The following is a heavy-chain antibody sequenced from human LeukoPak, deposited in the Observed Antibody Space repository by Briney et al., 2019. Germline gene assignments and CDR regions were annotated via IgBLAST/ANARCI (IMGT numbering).Heavy chain of an antibody. CDR1: GFPFSTYW. V-gene: IGHV3-74*01. Sequence: GGSLRLSCAASGFPFSTYWMHWVRQPPGKGLVWVSRISPDGSSRSYADSVKGRFIISRDNAKNTLSLQMNSLTAEDTAVYYCARDGGLLPDNWGKGTLVTVSS. CDR3: ARDGGLLPDN. J-gene: IGHJ4*02. D-gene: IGHD2-21*02. CDR2: ISPDGSSR.